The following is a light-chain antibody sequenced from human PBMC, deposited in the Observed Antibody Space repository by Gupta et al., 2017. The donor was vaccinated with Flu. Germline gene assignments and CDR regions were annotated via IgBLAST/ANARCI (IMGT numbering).Light chain of an antibody. Sequence: EIVLTQSPATLSLSPGERATLSCRASQSVSSDLAWYQQKPGQAPRLLIYGASNRATGIPARFSGSGSGTDFTLTISSREPEDFAVYYCQHHGNWPPLTFGGGTKVEIK. CDR3: QHHGNWPPLT. V-gene: IGKV3-11*01. CDR1: QSVSSD. J-gene: IGKJ4*01. CDR2: GAS.